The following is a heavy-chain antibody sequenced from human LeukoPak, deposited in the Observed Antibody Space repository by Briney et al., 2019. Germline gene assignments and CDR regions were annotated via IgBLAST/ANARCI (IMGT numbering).Heavy chain of an antibody. V-gene: IGHV4-34*01. J-gene: IGHJ5*02. CDR1: GGSFSGYY. D-gene: IGHD6-19*01. Sequence: PSETLSVTCAVYGGSFSGYYWSWIRQPPGNGLEWIGEINHSGSTNYNPSLKSRVTISVDTSKNQFSLKLSSVTAADTAVYYCASQPISGWYIEEWFDPWGQGTLVTVSS. CDR3: ASQPISGWYIEEWFDP. CDR2: INHSGST.